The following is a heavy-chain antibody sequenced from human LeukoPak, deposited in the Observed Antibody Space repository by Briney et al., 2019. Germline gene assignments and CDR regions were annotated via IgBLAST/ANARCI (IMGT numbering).Heavy chain of an antibody. CDR2: ISSSGSTI. CDR3: AREMATIIGYYYGMDV. J-gene: IGHJ6*02. Sequence: GGSLRLSCAASGFTFSDYYMSWIRQAPGKGREWVSYISSSGSTIYYADSVKGRFTISRDNAKNSLYLQMNSLRAEDTAVYYCAREMATIIGYYYGMDVWGQGTTVTVSS. V-gene: IGHV3-11*01. CDR1: GFTFSDYY. D-gene: IGHD5-24*01.